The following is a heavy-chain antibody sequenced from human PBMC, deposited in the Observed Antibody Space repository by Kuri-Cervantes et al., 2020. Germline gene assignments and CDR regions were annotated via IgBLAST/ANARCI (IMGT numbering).Heavy chain of an antibody. CDR3: ARDRAYWVVNGMDV. CDR2: ISSSSSTI. Sequence: GGSLRLSCAASGFTFSSYSMNWVRQAPGKGLEWVSYISSSSSTIYYADSVKGRFTISRDNAKNSLYLQMNSLRAEDTAVYYCARDRAYWVVNGMDVWGQGTTVTVSS. J-gene: IGHJ6*02. V-gene: IGHV3-48*04. CDR1: GFTFSSYS. D-gene: IGHD2-8*02.